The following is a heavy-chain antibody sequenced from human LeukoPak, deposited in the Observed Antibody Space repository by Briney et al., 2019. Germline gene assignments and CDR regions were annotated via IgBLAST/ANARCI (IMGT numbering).Heavy chain of an antibody. CDR3: ARDIYSSSPEGVDV. CDR1: GFTFTDYY. CDR2: ISTTGSTI. Sequence: GGSLRLSCVASGFTFTDYYMSWIRQAPGKGLEWVSYISTTGSTIYYADSVKGRFTISRDNARNSLFLQMNSLRGEDTAVYYCARDIYSSSPEGVDVWGQGTTVTVSS. J-gene: IGHJ6*02. D-gene: IGHD6-6*01. V-gene: IGHV3-11*01.